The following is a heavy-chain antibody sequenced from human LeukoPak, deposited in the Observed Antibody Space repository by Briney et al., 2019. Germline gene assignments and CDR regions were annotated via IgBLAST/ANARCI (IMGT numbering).Heavy chain of an antibody. J-gene: IGHJ6*03. CDR1: DDSITMYY. D-gene: IGHD4-11*01. CDR2: VDHTGST. CDR3: ARGRVSSSTWYSTYYYYFYMDV. V-gene: IGHV4-59*01. Sequence: PSETLSLTCTVSDDSITMYYWTWIRQPPGKGLEWIGYVDHTGSTKFNPSLNGRVSISRDTSKNLFSLRLRSVTAADAAVYFCARGRVSSSTWYSTYYYYFYMDVWGKGTTVTVSS.